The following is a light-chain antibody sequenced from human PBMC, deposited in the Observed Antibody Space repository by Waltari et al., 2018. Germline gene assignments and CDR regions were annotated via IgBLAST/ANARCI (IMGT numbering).Light chain of an antibody. J-gene: IGKJ1*01. CDR3: QQAYSLPRT. CDR2: AES. Sequence: DIQMNQSPSSVSASVGDRVTITCRTSQGFSSWLAWYQQKPGKAPKLLIYAESTLQSGVPSRFGGSGSGTPFTLTISSLQPEDIATYYCQQAYSLPRTCGQGTTVEIK. V-gene: IGKV1-12*01. CDR1: QGFSSW.